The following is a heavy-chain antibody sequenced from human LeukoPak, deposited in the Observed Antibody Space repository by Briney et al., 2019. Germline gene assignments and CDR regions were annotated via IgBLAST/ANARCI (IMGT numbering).Heavy chain of an antibody. CDR1: GFTFSSYG. V-gene: IGHV3-30*18. Sequence: GRSLRLSCAASGFTFSSYGMHWVRQAPGKGPEWVAVISYDGSNKYYADSVKGRFTISRDNSKNTLYLQMNSLRAEDTAVYYCAKGLAGSSKTGIDYWGQGTLVTVSS. CDR3: AKGLAGSSKTGIDY. CDR2: ISYDGSNK. D-gene: IGHD6-6*01. J-gene: IGHJ4*02.